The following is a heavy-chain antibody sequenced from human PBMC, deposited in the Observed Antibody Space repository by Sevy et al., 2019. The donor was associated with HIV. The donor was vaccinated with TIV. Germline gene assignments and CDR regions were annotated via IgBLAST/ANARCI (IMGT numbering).Heavy chain of an antibody. CDR2: INPNTGAT. J-gene: IGHJ3*01. CDR3: AKLLIVVDDGFDV. V-gene: IGHV1-2*02. D-gene: IGHD3-22*01. Sequence: ALVKVSCKASGYTFTDYYLHWLRQAPGQGLEWMGWINPNTGATNYAQKFKGRVTMTRDTSMSTAFMDLTRLRSDDTAVYYCAKLLIVVDDGFDVWGQGTMVTVSS. CDR1: GYTFTDYY.